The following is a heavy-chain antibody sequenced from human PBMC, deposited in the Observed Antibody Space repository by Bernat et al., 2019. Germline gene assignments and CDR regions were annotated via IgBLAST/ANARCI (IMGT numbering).Heavy chain of an antibody. CDR2: IYSGGST. D-gene: IGHD3-22*01. Sequence: EVQLVESGGGLVQPGGSLRLSCAASGFTVSSNYMSWVRQAPGKVLEWVSVIYSGGSTYYADTGEGRFTISRDNSKNTLYLKMNSLRAEETAVYYCARLRPSSSGYQDPYWYFDLWGRGTLVTVSS. CDR1: GFTVSSNY. J-gene: IGHJ2*01. V-gene: IGHV3-66*01. CDR3: ARLRPSSSGYQDPYWYFDL.